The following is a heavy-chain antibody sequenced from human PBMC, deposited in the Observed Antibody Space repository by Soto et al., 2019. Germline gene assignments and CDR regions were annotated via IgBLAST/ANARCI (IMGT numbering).Heavy chain of an antibody. V-gene: IGHV3-23*01. Sequence: PGGSLRLSCAASGFTFSSYAMSWVRQAPGKGLEWVSAISGSGGSTYYADYVKGRFTISRDNSKNTLYLQMNSLRAEDTAVYYCAKVGIVPSAYSYYYYGMDVWGQGTTVTVSS. D-gene: IGHD2-8*01. J-gene: IGHJ6*02. CDR1: GFTFSSYA. CDR2: ISGSGGST. CDR3: AKVGIVPSAYSYYYYGMDV.